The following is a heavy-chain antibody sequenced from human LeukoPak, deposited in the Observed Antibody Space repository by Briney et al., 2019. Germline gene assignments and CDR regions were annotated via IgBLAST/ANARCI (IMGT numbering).Heavy chain of an antibody. CDR2: ISWDGGSA. D-gene: IGHD6-6*01. CDR3: AKGRAARILYYFDY. J-gene: IGHJ4*02. V-gene: IGHV3-43*01. CDR1: GFTFDDYT. Sequence: GGSLRLSCAASGFTFDDYTMHWVRQAPGKGLEWVSLISWDGGSAYYADSVKGRFTISRDNSKNSLYLQMNSLRTEDTALYYCAKGRAARILYYFDYWGQGTLVTVSS.